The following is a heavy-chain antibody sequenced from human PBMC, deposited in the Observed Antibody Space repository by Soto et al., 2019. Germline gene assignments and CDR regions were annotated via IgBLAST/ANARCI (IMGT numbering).Heavy chain of an antibody. V-gene: IGHV3-30-3*01. CDR3: ARGPRPYCGGDCYWDFDY. CDR2: ISYDGSNK. D-gene: IGHD2-21*02. CDR1: GFTFSSYA. J-gene: IGHJ4*02. Sequence: QVQLVESGGGVVQPGRSLRLSCAASGFTFSSYAMHWVRQAPGKGLEWVAVISYDGSNKYYADSVKGRFTISRDNSKNTLYLQMNSLRAEDTAVYYCARGPRPYCGGDCYWDFDYWGQGTLVTVSS.